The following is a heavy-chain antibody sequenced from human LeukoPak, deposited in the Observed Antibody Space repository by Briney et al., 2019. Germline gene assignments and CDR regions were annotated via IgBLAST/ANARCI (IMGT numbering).Heavy chain of an antibody. V-gene: IGHV3-74*01. CDR1: GFPLRNHW. D-gene: IGHD3-10*02. Sequence: GGPLRLSCETPGFPLRNHWMHWVRQAQGKGLVWVSRVDTDGSYTTYADSVKGRFTITRDNANNSLYLQMNSLRAEDTAVYYCAELGITMIGGVWGKGTTVTISS. CDR3: AELGITMIGGV. CDR2: VDTDGSYT. J-gene: IGHJ6*04.